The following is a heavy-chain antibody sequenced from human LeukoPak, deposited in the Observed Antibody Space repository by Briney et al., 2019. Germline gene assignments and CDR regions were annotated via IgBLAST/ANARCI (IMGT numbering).Heavy chain of an antibody. CDR3: ARSYYDSSGDYTPLGY. J-gene: IGHJ4*02. D-gene: IGHD3-22*01. Sequence: SVKVSCKASGGTFSSYAISWVRQAPGQGLEWMGRIIPIFGIANYAQKFQGRVTITADKSTSTAYMELSSLRSEDTAVYYCARSYYDSSGDYTPLGYWGQGTLVTVSS. CDR2: IIPIFGIA. V-gene: IGHV1-69*04. CDR1: GGTFSSYA.